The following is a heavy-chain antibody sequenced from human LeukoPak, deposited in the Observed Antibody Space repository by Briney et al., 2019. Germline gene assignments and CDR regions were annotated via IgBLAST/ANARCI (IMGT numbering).Heavy chain of an antibody. D-gene: IGHD7-27*01. CDR3: ARDPSNWGSHAFDI. J-gene: IGHJ3*02. CDR1: GYTFTGYY. Sequence: ASVKVSCKASGYTFTGYYMHWVRQAPGQGLEWMGWINPNSGGTNYAQKFQGRVTMTRDTSISTAYMELSRLRSDDTAVYYCARDPSNWGSHAFDIWGQGTMVTVSS. CDR2: INPNSGGT. V-gene: IGHV1-2*02.